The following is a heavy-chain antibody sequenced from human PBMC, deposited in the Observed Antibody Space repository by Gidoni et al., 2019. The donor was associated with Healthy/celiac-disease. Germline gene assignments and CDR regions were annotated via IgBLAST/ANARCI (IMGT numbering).Heavy chain of an antibody. CDR2: INHSGST. CDR3: ARGAVLSISYYFDY. Sequence: QVQLQQWGAGLLKPSETLSLTCAVYGGSFSGYYWSWIRQPPGKGLEWIGEINHSGSTNYNPSLKSRVTISVDTSKNQFSLKLSSVTAADTAVYYCARGAVLSISYYFDYWGQGTLVTVSS. V-gene: IGHV4-34*01. J-gene: IGHJ4*02. D-gene: IGHD6-6*01. CDR1: GGSFSGYY.